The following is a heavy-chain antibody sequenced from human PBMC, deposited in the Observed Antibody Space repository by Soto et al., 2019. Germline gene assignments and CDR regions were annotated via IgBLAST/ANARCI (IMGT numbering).Heavy chain of an antibody. CDR2: IWYDGSNK. J-gene: IGHJ4*02. CDR3: ARDPTTMVRGVITGYYFDY. Sequence: GGSLRLSCAASGFTFSSYGMHWVRQAPGKGLEWVAVIWYDGSNKYYADSVKGRFTISRDNSKNTLYLQMNSLRAEDTAVYYCARDPTTMVRGVITGYYFDYWGQGTLVTVSS. CDR1: GFTFSSYG. V-gene: IGHV3-33*01. D-gene: IGHD3-10*01.